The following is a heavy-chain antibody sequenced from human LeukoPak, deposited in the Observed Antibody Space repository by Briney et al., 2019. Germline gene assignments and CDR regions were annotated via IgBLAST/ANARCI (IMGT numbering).Heavy chain of an antibody. CDR3: ARHEIQYNWNYVYAFDI. J-gene: IGHJ3*02. Sequence: RAGGSLRLSCAASGFTVSSNYMSWVRQAPGKGLEWVSVIYSGGSTYYADSVKGRFTISRDNSKNTLYLQMNSLRAEDTAVYYCARHEIQYNWNYVYAFDIWGQGTMVTVSS. CDR2: IYSGGST. D-gene: IGHD1-7*01. V-gene: IGHV3-53*01. CDR1: GFTVSSNY.